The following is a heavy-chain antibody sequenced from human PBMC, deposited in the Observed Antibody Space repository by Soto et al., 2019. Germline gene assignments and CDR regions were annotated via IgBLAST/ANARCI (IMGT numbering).Heavy chain of an antibody. V-gene: IGHV3-23*01. J-gene: IGHJ4*02. CDR2: ISGSGGST. CDR1: GFTFSSYA. Sequence: EVQLLESGGGLVQPGGSLRLSCAASGFTFSSYAMSWVRQAPGKGLEWVSAISGSGGSTYYADSVNGRFTISRDNSKNALYLQMNSLRAEDTAVYYCAKVGVLRYFGLRVGYFDYWGQGTLVTVSS. CDR3: AKVGVLRYFGLRVGYFDY. D-gene: IGHD3-9*01.